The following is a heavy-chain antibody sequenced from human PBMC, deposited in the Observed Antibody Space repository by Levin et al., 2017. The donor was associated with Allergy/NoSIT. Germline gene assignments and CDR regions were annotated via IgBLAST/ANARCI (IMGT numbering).Heavy chain of an antibody. D-gene: IGHD6-19*01. CDR1: GGSISSSSYY. CDR3: ARHLTRGGYSSGSEFDY. J-gene: IGHJ4*02. CDR2: IYYSGST. V-gene: IGHV4-39*01. Sequence: PSETLSLTCTVSGGSISSSSYYWGWIRQPPGTGLEWIGSIYYSGSTYYNPSLKSRVTISVDTSKNQFSLKLSSVTAADTAVYYCARHLTRGGYSSGSEFDYWGQGTLVTVSS.